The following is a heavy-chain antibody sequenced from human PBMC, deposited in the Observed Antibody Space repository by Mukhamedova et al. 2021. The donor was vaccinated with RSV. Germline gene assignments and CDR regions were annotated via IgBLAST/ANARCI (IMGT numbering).Heavy chain of an antibody. V-gene: IGHV3-9*01. Sequence: EWVSGISWNSGSIGYADSVKGRFTISRDNAKNSLYLQMNSLRAEDTALYYCAKDLGVRGVFDYWGQGTLVTVSS. CDR3: AKDLGVRGVFDY. J-gene: IGHJ4*02. D-gene: IGHD3-10*01. CDR2: ISWNSGSI.